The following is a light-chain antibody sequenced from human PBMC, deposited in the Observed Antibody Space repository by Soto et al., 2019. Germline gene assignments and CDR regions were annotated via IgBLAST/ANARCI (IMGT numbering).Light chain of an antibody. CDR1: QTISSS. J-gene: IGKJ1*01. CDR3: QQYYDWPPT. CDR2: GAS. Sequence: DILMTQSPATLSVSPGERATLSCRASQTISSSLAWYQQKPGQTPSLLIHGASTRATRNPGRFSGSGSGAEFTLTISSLQSEDFALYYCQQYYDWPPTFGQGTKVDIK. V-gene: IGKV3-15*01.